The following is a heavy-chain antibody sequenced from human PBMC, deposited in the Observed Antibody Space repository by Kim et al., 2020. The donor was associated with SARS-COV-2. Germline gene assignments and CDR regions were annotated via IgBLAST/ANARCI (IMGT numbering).Heavy chain of an antibody. Sequence: ASVKVSCKASGYTFTGYYMHWVRQAPGQGLEWMGRINPNSGGTNYAQKFQGRVTMTRDTSISTAYMELSRLRSDDTAVYYCARDPTPGVGAPLDYWGQGTLVTVSS. CDR1: GYTFTGYY. CDR3: ARDPTPGVGAPLDY. CDR2: INPNSGGT. J-gene: IGHJ4*02. V-gene: IGHV1-2*06. D-gene: IGHD1-26*01.